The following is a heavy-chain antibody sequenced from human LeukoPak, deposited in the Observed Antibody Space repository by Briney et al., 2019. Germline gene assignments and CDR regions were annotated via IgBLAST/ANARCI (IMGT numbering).Heavy chain of an antibody. CDR3: TKKSSGWHGEDY. CDR2: ISGSGGST. J-gene: IGHJ4*02. Sequence: GGSLRLSCAASGFTFSSYAMSWVRQAPGKGLEWVSAISGSGGSTYYADSVKGRFTISRDNSKNTLYLQMNSLRAEDTAAYYCTKKSSGWHGEDYWGQGTLVTVSS. D-gene: IGHD6-19*01. CDR1: GFTFSSYA. V-gene: IGHV3-23*01.